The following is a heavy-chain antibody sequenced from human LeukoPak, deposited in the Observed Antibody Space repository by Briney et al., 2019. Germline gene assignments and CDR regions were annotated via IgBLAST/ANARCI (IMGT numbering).Heavy chain of an antibody. CDR2: ITNNGTTI. J-gene: IGHJ6*02. V-gene: IGHV3-48*03. CDR1: GFTFSSYA. CDR3: ARDQWLAYYYHGMDV. D-gene: IGHD6-19*01. Sequence: GGSLGLSCAASGFTFSSYAMNWVPQAPGKGLEWVSYITNNGTTIYYADSVKGRFTISRDNAENSLYLQMNSLRAEDTAIYYCARDQWLAYYYHGMDVWGQGTTVTVSS.